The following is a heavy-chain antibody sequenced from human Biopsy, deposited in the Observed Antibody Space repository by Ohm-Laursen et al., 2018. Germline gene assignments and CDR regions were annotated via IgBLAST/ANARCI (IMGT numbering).Heavy chain of an antibody. CDR3: ATKLTGYFHH. D-gene: IGHD3-9*01. CDR1: GGTFSNYG. V-gene: IGHV1-69*06. Sequence: ASVKVSCKPPGGTFSNYGVNWVRQAPGQGLEWLRGNIPILGTGNYAQKFQDRVTVAADTSTSTATMELRSLRSDDTAVYYCATKLTGYFHHWGQGTLVIVSS. J-gene: IGHJ1*01. CDR2: NIPILGTG.